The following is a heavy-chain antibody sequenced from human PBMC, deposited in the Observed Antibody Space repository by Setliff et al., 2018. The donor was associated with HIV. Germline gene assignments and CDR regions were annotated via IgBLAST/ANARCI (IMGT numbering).Heavy chain of an antibody. CDR1: GYSFSSYA. J-gene: IGHJ6*03. CDR2: INAAKGNT. V-gene: IGHV1-3*03. CDR3: ARGASSETSDSPRIDYFYYLDV. D-gene: IGHD1-7*01. Sequence: ASVKVSCKASGYSFSSYAIHWVRQAPGQRPEWMGWINAAKGNTKYAEELQGRVTITRDTSARTVYMELRSLRSEDTAVYYCARGASSETSDSPRIDYFYYLDVWGKGTTVTVS.